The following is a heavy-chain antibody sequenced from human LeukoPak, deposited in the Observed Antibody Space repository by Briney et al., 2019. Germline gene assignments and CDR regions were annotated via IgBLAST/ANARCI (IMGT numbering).Heavy chain of an antibody. Sequence: GESLKISCKASGYSFTTYWIGWVRQMPGKGLEWMGTIYPADSAAHYSPSFQGQVTISVDKSINTAYLQWSRLKASDTAMYYCARQSYFSAQQWDGFRGWFDPWGQGTLVTVSS. V-gene: IGHV5-51*01. CDR3: ARQSYFSAQQWDGFRGWFDP. D-gene: IGHD3-10*01. J-gene: IGHJ5*02. CDR2: IYPADSAA. CDR1: GYSFTTYW.